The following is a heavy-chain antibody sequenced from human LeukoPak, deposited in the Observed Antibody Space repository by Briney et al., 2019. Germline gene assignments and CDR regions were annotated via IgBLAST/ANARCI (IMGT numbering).Heavy chain of an antibody. V-gene: IGHV4-34*01. CDR1: GGSFSGYY. CDR3: ARGRVNYYDSSGYYDY. D-gene: IGHD3-22*01. CDR2: INHSGST. Sequence: PSETLSLTCAAYGGSFSGYYWSWIRQPPGKGLEWIGEINHSGSTNYNPSLKSRVTISVDTSKNQFSLKLSSVAAADTAVYYCARGRVNYYDSSGYYDYWGQGTLVTVSS. J-gene: IGHJ4*02.